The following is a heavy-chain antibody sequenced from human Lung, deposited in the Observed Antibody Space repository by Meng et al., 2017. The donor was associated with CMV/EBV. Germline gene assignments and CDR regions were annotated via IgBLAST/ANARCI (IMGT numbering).Heavy chain of an antibody. D-gene: IGHD1-26*01. CDR1: GGSFNAYY. CDR3: ASESATYLGGRIYYHGMDV. V-gene: IGHV4-34*01. J-gene: IGHJ6*04. CDR2: INHSGST. Sequence: SXTXSLXCTVYGGSFNAYYYNWFRQAPGKGLEWIGEINHSGSTKYNPSLKSRVTISVDKSKNQFSLRLTSVTAADTAVFYCASESATYLGGRIYYHGMDVWGKGTXVTVSS.